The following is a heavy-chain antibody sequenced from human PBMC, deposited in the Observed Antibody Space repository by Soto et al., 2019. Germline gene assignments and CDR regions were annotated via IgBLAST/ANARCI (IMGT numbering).Heavy chain of an antibody. CDR3: AIEKYDFWSGYYPSPLDY. CDR2: INPNSGGT. D-gene: IGHD3-3*01. CDR1: GYTFTGYY. J-gene: IGHJ4*02. Sequence: ASVKVSCKASGYTFTGYYMHWVRQAPGQGLEWVGWINPNSGGTNYAQKFQGWVTMTRDTSISTAYMELSRLRSDDTAVYYCAIEKYDFWSGYYPSPLDYWGQGTLVNVSS. V-gene: IGHV1-2*04.